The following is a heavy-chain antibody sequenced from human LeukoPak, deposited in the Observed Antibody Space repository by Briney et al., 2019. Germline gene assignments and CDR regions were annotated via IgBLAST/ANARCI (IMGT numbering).Heavy chain of an antibody. CDR2: ISSSSSYI. Sequence: GGSLRLSCAASGFTFSSYSMNWVRQAPGKGLEWVSSISSSSSYIYYADSVKGRFTISRDNAKNSLYLQMNSLRAEVTAVYYCARGWERGAFDIWGQGTMVTVSS. CDR1: GFTFSSYS. V-gene: IGHV3-21*01. J-gene: IGHJ3*02. CDR3: ARGWERGAFDI. D-gene: IGHD1-26*01.